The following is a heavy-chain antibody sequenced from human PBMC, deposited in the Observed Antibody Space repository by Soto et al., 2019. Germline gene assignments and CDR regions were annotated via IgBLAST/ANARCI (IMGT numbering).Heavy chain of an antibody. CDR1: GGSFSCYY. J-gene: IGHJ6*02. V-gene: IGHV4-34*01. Sequence: PSETRSLTCAVYGGSFSCYYWSWIRQPPGKGLEWIGEINHSGSTNYNPSLKSRVTISVDTSKNQFSLKLSSVTAADTAVYYCARGLRSGYPPYYYYGMDVWGQGTTVTVSS. CDR3: ARGLRSGYPPYYYYGMDV. CDR2: INHSGST. D-gene: IGHD3-3*01.